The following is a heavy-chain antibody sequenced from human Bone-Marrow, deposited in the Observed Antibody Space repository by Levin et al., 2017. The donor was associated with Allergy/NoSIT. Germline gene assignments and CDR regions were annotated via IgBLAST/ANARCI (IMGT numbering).Heavy chain of an antibody. CDR1: GYTFTTYD. CDR2: MNPNSGNT. V-gene: IGHV1-8*01. J-gene: IGHJ4*02. Sequence: VASVKVSCKASGYTFTTYDFNWVRQAPGQGLEWMGWMNPNSGNTGYAQKFQGRVTLTRSTSISTAYMELSSLTSEDTAVYYCARNLPLTGDFDYWGQGTLVIVSS. CDR3: ARNLPLTGDFDY. D-gene: IGHD7-27*01.